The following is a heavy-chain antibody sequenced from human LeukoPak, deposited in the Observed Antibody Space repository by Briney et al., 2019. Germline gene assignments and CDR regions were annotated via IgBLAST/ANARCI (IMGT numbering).Heavy chain of an antibody. CDR2: INHSGST. V-gene: IGHV4-34*01. D-gene: IGHD6-13*01. Sequence: SETLSLTCAVYGGSFSGYYWSWIRQPPGKGLEWIGEINHSGSTNYNPSLKSRVTISVDTSKNQFSLKLSSVTAADTAVYYCARAGPSSSWHQFDYWGQGTLVTVSS. CDR3: ARAGPSSSWHQFDY. CDR1: GGSFSGYY. J-gene: IGHJ4*02.